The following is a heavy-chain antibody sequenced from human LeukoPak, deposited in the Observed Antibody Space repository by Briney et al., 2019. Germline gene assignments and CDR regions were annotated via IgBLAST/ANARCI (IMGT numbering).Heavy chain of an antibody. Sequence: ASVKVSCKTSGYMFNFHGITWVRQAPGQGLEWVGWISGYNGQRNYAGKLQDRLTLTTDTSTSTMELKSLRSDDTAVYYCVRDTGDRNWNPSEFDFWGQGTLVTVSS. CDR1: GYMFNFHG. J-gene: IGHJ4*02. V-gene: IGHV1-18*01. CDR2: ISGYNGQR. CDR3: VRDTGDRNWNPSEFDF. D-gene: IGHD1-1*01.